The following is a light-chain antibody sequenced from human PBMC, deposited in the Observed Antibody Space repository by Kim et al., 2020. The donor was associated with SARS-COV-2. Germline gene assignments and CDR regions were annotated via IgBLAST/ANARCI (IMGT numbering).Light chain of an antibody. Sequence: SPGERATLSCRASQTVTSTYLAWYQQRPGQAPRLLMYDESTRAAGIPDRFSGSGSGTDFTLTISRLEPGDFAVYYCQQYGTPPWTFGQGTKVDIK. CDR1: QTVTSTY. J-gene: IGKJ1*01. CDR3: QQYGTPPWT. V-gene: IGKV3-20*01. CDR2: DES.